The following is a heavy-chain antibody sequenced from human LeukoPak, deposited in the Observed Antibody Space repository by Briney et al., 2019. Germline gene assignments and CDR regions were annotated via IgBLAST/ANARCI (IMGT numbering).Heavy chain of an antibody. J-gene: IGHJ4*02. CDR2: MNPNSGNT. CDR3: ARSAISGSYPLGY. Sequence: ASVKVSCKASGYTFTSYDINWVRQATGQGLEWMGWMNPNSGNTGYAQKFQGKVTMTSNTSISTAYMELSSLRSEDTAVYYCARSAISGSYPLGYWGQGTLVTVSS. V-gene: IGHV1-8*01. CDR1: GYTFTSYD. D-gene: IGHD1-26*01.